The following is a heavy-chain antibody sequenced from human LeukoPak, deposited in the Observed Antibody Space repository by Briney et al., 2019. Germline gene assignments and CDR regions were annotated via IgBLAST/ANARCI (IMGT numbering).Heavy chain of an antibody. CDR3: ARGGGSSSPIDY. V-gene: IGHV4-4*07. CDR2: IYFSGST. CDR1: GGSISTYY. D-gene: IGHD6-6*01. Sequence: KPSETLSLTCTVSGGSISTYYWSWIRQPAGKGLEWIGRIYFSGSTNYSPSLKSRITMSLDTSKNRFSLKLSSVTAADTAVYYCARGGGSSSPIDYWGQGTLVTVSS. J-gene: IGHJ4*02.